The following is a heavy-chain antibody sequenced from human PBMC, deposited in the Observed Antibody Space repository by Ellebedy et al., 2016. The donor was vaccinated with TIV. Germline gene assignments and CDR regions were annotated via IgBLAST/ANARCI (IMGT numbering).Heavy chain of an antibody. J-gene: IGHJ5*02. V-gene: IGHV4-4*02. CDR3: ARASLDDSPNWFDP. Sequence: SETLSLTCAVSGGSISSSNWWSWVRQPPGKGLEWIGEIYHSGSTNYNPSLKSRVTISVDKSKNQFSLKLSSVTAADTAVYYCARASLDDSPNWFDPWGQGTLVTVSS. D-gene: IGHD2-21*02. CDR2: IYHSGST. CDR1: GGSISSSNW.